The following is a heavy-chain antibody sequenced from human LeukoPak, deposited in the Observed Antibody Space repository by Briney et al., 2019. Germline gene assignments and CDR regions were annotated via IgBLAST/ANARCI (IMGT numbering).Heavy chain of an antibody. CDR1: GFPFSAYW. CDR3: ARANYALDY. Sequence: GGSLRLSCAASGFPFSAYWMSWVRQAPGKGLEWVANIDLPCGDTYYADSVEGRFTISKDNPKNSLHLQMNNLRSDDTAIYYCARANYALDYWGQGALVTVS. CDR2: IDLPCGDT. V-gene: IGHV3-7*04. D-gene: IGHD2-2*01. J-gene: IGHJ4*02.